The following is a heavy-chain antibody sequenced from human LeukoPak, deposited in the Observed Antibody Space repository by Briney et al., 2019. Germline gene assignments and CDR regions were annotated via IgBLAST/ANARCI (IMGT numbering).Heavy chain of an antibody. CDR2: IYKIGTT. CDR1: GDSVTGYY. D-gene: IGHD2-15*01. Sequence: SETLSLTCTVLGDSVTGYYLNWVRQPPGKGLEWIGHIYKIGTTNYNPSLKSRLAISADTSKNQFPLKLRSVTAADTAVYYCVIGVGWQPDYWGQGALVTVSS. J-gene: IGHJ4*02. V-gene: IGHV4-59*02. CDR3: VIGVGWQPDY.